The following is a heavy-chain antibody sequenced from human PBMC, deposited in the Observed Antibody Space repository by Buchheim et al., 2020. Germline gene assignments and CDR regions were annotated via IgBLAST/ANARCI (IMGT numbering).Heavy chain of an antibody. D-gene: IGHD3-10*01. J-gene: IGHJ4*02. CDR1: GFTFSSYG. CDR3: AKDESGSGDY. V-gene: IGHV3-30*18. Sequence: QVQLVESGGGVVQPGRSLRLSCAASGFTFSSYGMHWVRQAPGKGLEWVAVISFHGNNKYYADSVKGRFTISRDNSKNTLYLQMNSLKPEDTAVYYCAKDESGSGDYWGQGTL. CDR2: ISFHGNNK.